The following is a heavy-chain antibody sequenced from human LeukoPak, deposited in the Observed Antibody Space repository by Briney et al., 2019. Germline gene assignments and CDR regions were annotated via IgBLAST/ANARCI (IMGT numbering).Heavy chain of an antibody. D-gene: IGHD2-8*02. V-gene: IGHV3-9*01. CDR1: GFTFDDYA. Sequence: GRSLRLSCAASGFTFDDYAMHWVRQAPGKGLEWVSGISWNSGSIGYADSVKGRFTISRDNAKNSLYLQMNSLRAEDTALYYCAMSTADYWGQGTLVTVSS. CDR2: ISWNSGSI. J-gene: IGHJ4*02. CDR3: AMSTADY.